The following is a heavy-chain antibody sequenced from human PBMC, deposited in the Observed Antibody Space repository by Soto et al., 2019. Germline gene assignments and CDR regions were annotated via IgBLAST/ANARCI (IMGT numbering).Heavy chain of an antibody. J-gene: IGHJ4*02. CDR2: IYYSGST. D-gene: IGHD3-16*02. CDR3: ARGRDDYIWGSYRSPKIEYDY. V-gene: IGHV4-59*01. CDR1: GGSISSYY. Sequence: SETLSLTCTVSGGSISSYYWSWIRQPPGKGLEWIGYIYYSGSTNYNPSLKSRVTISVDTSKNQFSLKLSSVTAADTAVYYCARGRDDYIWGSYRSPKIEYDYWGQGTLVTVSS.